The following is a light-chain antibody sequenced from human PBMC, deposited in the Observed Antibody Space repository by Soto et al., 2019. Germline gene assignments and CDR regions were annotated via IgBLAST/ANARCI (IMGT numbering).Light chain of an antibody. CDR2: EAS. CDR1: QTIDSW. V-gene: IGKV1-5*03. J-gene: IGKJ1*01. CDR3: QQYHIYSGT. Sequence: DIQMTQSPSTLSASXXDRVTITCRASQTIDSWLAGDQQRPGKPPNXXIYEASTLARGVPSRFSGSGSGTEFTLTINSLQPDDFATYYCQQYHIYSGTFGQGTKVDI.